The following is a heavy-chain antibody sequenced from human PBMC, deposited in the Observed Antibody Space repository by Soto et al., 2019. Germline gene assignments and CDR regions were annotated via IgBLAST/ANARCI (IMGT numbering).Heavy chain of an antibody. V-gene: IGHV3-23*01. CDR3: AKDQLTTDYYYYYGMDV. J-gene: IGHJ6*02. CDR1: GFTFSSYA. CDR2: ISVGGGSP. D-gene: IGHD4-17*01. Sequence: WGSLRLSCEASGFTFSSYAISWVRQAPGKGLEWVSGISVGGGSPYYADSVKGRFTISRDNSKNTLYLQMNSLRAEDTAVYYCAKDQLTTDYYYYYGMDVWGQRTTVTVSS.